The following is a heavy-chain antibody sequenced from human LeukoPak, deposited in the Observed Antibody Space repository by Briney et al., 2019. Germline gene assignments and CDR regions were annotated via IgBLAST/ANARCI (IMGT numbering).Heavy chain of an antibody. D-gene: IGHD3-3*01. CDR3: ARGRSPSYLEWLPHYYYYMDV. Sequence: ASVKVSCKASGGTFSSYAISWVRQAPGQGLEWMGGIIPIFGTANYAQKFQGRVTITADESTSTAYMELSSLRSEDTAVYYCARGRSPSYLEWLPHYYYYMDVWGKGTTVTVSS. V-gene: IGHV1-69*13. CDR1: GGTFSSYA. CDR2: IIPIFGTA. J-gene: IGHJ6*03.